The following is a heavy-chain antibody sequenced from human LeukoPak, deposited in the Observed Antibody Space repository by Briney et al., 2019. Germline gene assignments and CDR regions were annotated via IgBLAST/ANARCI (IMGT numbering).Heavy chain of an antibody. V-gene: IGHV3-64D*09. Sequence: GGSLRLSCSASGFTFSRYPMHWVRQAPGKGLEYVSAISGNGGSTYYADSVQGRFTISRDNSKNTLYLQMSSLRTEDTAIYYCVKAQYDFWCGLDYWCQGTLVTV. CDR2: ISGNGGST. J-gene: IGHJ4*02. CDR3: VKAQYDFWCGLDY. D-gene: IGHD3-3*01. CDR1: GFTFSRYP.